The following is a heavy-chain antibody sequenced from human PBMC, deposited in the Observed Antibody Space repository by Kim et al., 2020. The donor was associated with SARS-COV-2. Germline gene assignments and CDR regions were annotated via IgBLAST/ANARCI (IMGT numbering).Heavy chain of an antibody. D-gene: IGHD7-27*01. CDR3: ARDEGLGTTSRGFDY. J-gene: IGHJ4*02. CDR1: GFTFSTYW. Sequence: GGSLRLSCAASGFTFSTYWMHWVRQAPGKGPVWVSRFNRDGSQTNYADSAKGRFTVSRDNAKNTVYLQMNSLRAEDTAVYFCARDEGLGTTSRGFDYWGQGTLVTVSS. V-gene: IGHV3-74*01. CDR2: FNRDGSQT.